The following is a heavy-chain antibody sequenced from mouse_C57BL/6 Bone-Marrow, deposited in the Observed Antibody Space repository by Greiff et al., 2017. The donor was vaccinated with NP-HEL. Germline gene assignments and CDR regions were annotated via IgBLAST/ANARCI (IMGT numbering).Heavy chain of an antibody. Sequence: VQLQQPGAELVRPGTSVKLSCKASGYTFTSYWMHWVKQRPGQGLEWIGVIDPSDSYTNYNQKFKGKATLTVDTSSSTAYMQLSSLTSEDSAVYYCARSWFAWFAYWGHGTLVTVSA. J-gene: IGHJ3*01. CDR2: IDPSDSYT. CDR1: GYTFTSYW. V-gene: IGHV1-59*01. CDR3: ARSWFAWFAY. D-gene: IGHD2-2*01.